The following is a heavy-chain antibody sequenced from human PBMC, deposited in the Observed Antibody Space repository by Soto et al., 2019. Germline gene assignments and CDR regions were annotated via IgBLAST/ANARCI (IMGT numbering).Heavy chain of an antibody. D-gene: IGHD7-27*01. CDR3: ARGLGTNGLDV. CDR1: GYRFTTYG. V-gene: IGHV1-18*04. CDR2: FGTDNGNT. Sequence: QVQLLPSGADVKKPGASVKVSCRASGYRFTTYGLPWVRLAPGPGLAWLGGFGTDNGNTDYAQNLQDRVTMTTETSTSTAYMEVTSLTSDDTAVYYCARGLGTNGLDVWGQGTTVTVSS. J-gene: IGHJ6*02.